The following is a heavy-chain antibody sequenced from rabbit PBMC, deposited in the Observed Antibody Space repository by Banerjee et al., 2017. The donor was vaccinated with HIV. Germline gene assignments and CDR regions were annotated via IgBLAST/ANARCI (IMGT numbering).Heavy chain of an antibody. D-gene: IGHD3-1*01. J-gene: IGHJ4*01. CDR2: VDVGSGDT. V-gene: IGHV1S45*01. CDR3: ARNIGVL. Sequence: QEKLVESGGGLVQPEGSLTLTCTASGVSFNFNNYMCWVRQAPGKGLEWIGCVDVGSGDTYYATWAKGRLTISKTSSTTVTLQMTRLTAADTATYFCARNIGVLWGPGTLVTVS. CDR1: GVSFNFNNY.